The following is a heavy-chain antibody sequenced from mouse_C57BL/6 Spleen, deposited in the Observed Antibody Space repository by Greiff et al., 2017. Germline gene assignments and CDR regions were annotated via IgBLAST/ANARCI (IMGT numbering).Heavy chain of an antibody. CDR2: ISSGGSYT. CDR1: GFTFSSYG. CDR3: ARHGDSSGLYYFDY. V-gene: IGHV5-6*01. D-gene: IGHD3-2*02. Sequence: EVQLVESGGDLVKPGGSLKLSCAASGFTFSSYGMSWVRQTPDKRLEWVATISSGGSYTYYPASVKGRFTISRDNAKNTLYLQMSSLKSEDTAMYYCARHGDSSGLYYFDYWGTGTTLTVSS. J-gene: IGHJ2*01.